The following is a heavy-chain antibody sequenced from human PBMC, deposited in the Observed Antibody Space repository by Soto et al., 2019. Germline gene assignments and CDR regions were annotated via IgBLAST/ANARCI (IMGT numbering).Heavy chain of an antibody. CDR2: ISYVGST. CDR1: GDSISSRSCY. V-gene: IGHV4-39*01. CDR3: ARHLSGSSVYDGVDV. J-gene: IGHJ6*02. Sequence: PSETLSLTCTLSGDSISSRSCYWGWIRQPPGKGLEWIGSISYVGSTYYNPSLKSRVTISVDTSKNQFSLKLSSVTAADTAVYYCARHLSGSSVYDGVDVWGQATTVTVSS. D-gene: IGHD6-6*01.